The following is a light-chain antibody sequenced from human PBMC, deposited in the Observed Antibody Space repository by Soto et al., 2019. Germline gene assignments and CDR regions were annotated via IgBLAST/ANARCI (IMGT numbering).Light chain of an antibody. CDR3: QQYNSYAWT. CDR2: DAS. CDR1: QSIGSW. J-gene: IGKJ1*01. Sequence: DIQMTQSPSTLSASVGDRVTITCRASQSIGSWLAWYQQKPGKDPKLLIYDASSLESGVPARFSGSGSGTEFTLTISSLQPDDFATYYCQQYNSYAWTFGQGTKVEIK. V-gene: IGKV1-5*01.